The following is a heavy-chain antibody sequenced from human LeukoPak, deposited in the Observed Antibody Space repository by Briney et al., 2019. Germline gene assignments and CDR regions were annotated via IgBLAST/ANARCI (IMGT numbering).Heavy chain of an antibody. Sequence: SETLSLTCVVYGGSFSGYYWSWIRQPPGKGLEWIGEINHSGSTNYNSSLKSRVTISVDTSKNQFSLKLNSVTAADTAVYYCARVTGGNYYGSGRSFDYWGQGTLVTVSS. D-gene: IGHD3-10*01. CDR2: INHSGST. CDR1: GGSFSGYY. CDR3: ARVTGGNYYGSGRSFDY. V-gene: IGHV4-34*01. J-gene: IGHJ4*02.